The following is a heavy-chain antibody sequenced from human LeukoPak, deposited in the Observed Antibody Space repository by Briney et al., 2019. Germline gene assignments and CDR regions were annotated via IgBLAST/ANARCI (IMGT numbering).Heavy chain of an antibody. CDR3: ATDLTVGASFDY. D-gene: IGHD1-26*01. CDR2: FDPEDGET. J-gene: IGHJ4*02. V-gene: IGHV1-24*01. Sequence: ASVKVSCKVSGYTLTELSMRWVRQAPGKGLEWMGGFDPEDGETIYAQKFQGRVTMTEDTSTDTAYMELSSLRSEDTAVYYCATDLTVGASFDYWGQGTLVTVSS. CDR1: GYTLTELS.